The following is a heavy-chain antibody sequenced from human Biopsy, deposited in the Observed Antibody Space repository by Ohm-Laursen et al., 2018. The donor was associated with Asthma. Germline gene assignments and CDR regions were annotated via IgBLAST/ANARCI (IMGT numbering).Heavy chain of an antibody. D-gene: IGHD6-19*01. V-gene: IGHV4-59*01. CDR3: VRAVRNEQWPAPFDY. CDR1: GGSISSFY. J-gene: IGHJ4*02. CDR2: VYWTGST. Sequence: SQTLSLTCSAYGGSISSFYGRWIRQSPEKGLEWMGYVYWTGSTNYNPSLKSRITMSVDTSKNRMFLELTSVTVADTAIYYCVRAVRNEQWPAPFDYWGQGKPVTVSS.